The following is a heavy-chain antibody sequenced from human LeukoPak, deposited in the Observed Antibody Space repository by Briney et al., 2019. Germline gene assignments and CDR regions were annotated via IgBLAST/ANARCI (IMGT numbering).Heavy chain of an antibody. CDR3: ARAPGVWSDYYEY. J-gene: IGHJ4*02. D-gene: IGHD3-3*01. CDR2: TYYRSMWYN. Sequence: SQTLSLTCAISGDNVSSNSAAWNWIRQSPSRGLKWLGRTYYRSMWYNDYAVSVKSRITINPDTSKNQFSLQLNSVTPEDTAVYYCARAPGVWSDYYEYWGQGTLVTVSS. CDR1: GDNVSSNSAA. V-gene: IGHV6-1*01.